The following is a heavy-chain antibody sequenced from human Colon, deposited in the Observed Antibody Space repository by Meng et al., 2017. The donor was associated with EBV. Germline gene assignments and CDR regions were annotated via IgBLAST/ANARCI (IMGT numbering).Heavy chain of an antibody. Sequence: QVQLQESGPGLVKPSGXLSPTGVVSGGSISGPNWWRWVRQPPGKRLEWIGEIYHSGSANYNPSLKSRVTISVDKSKNQFSLKLSSVTAADTAVYYCASLGYCSGGTCLAFDSWGQGSRVTVSS. J-gene: IGHJ4*02. CDR3: ASLGYCSGGTCLAFDS. CDR1: GGSISGPNW. V-gene: IGHV4-4*02. D-gene: IGHD2-15*01. CDR2: IYHSGSA.